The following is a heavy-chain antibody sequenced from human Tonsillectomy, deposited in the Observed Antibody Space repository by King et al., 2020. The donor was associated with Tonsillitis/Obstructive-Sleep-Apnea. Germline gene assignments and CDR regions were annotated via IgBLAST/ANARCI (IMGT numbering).Heavy chain of an antibody. V-gene: IGHV7-4-1*02. Sequence: EQLVQSGSELKKPGASVKVSCKASGYTFTSYAMNWVRQAPGQGLEWMGWINTNTGNPTYAQGFTGRFVFSLDTSVSTAYLQISSLKAEDTAVYYCARDHYYGSGSYAPDYYYYMDVWGKGTTVTVSS. D-gene: IGHD3-10*01. CDR1: GYTFTSYA. J-gene: IGHJ6*03. CDR3: ARDHYYGSGSYAPDYYYYMDV. CDR2: INTNTGNP.